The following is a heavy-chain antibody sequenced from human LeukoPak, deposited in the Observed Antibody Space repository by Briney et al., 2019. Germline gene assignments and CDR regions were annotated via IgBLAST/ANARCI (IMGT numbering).Heavy chain of an antibody. CDR3: AKDGDQCPGYFDY. CDR1: GFTFSSYG. CDR2: IRYDGSNK. D-gene: IGHD5/OR15-5a*01. V-gene: IGHV3-30*02. J-gene: IGHJ4*02. Sequence: GGSLRLSCAASGFTFSSYGMHWVRQAPGKGLGWVAFIRYDGSNKYYADSVKGRFTISRDNSKNTLYLQMNSLRAGDTAVYYCAKDGDQCPGYFDYWGQGTLVTVSS.